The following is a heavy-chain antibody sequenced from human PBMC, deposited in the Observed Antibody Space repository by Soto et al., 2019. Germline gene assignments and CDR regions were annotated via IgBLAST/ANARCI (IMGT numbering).Heavy chain of an antibody. CDR3: ARKSWWRYYGSGSYYNPADYYYGMDV. J-gene: IGHJ6*02. CDR1: GGSFSGYY. Sequence: SETLYLTCAVNGGSFSGYYWSWNRQPPRQWLAWIGEINHSGSTNYNPSLKSRVTISVDTSKNQFSLKLSSVTAADTAVYYCARKSWWRYYGSGSYYNPADYYYGMDVWGQGTTVTVS. V-gene: IGHV4-34*01. CDR2: INHSGST. D-gene: IGHD3-10*01.